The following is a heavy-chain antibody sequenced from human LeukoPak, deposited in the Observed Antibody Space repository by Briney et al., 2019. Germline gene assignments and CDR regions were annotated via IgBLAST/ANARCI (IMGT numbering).Heavy chain of an antibody. Sequence: SETLSLTCTVSGGSISSYYWSWIRQSPGKGLDWIGYIYYSGSTKYNPSLKSRVTISVDTSKNQFSLKLSSVTAADTAVYYCAREDYDYVWGSYRYPYFDYWGQGTLVTVSS. CDR1: GGSISSYY. CDR3: AREDYDYVWGSYRYPYFDY. J-gene: IGHJ4*02. CDR2: IYYSGST. D-gene: IGHD3-16*02. V-gene: IGHV4-59*01.